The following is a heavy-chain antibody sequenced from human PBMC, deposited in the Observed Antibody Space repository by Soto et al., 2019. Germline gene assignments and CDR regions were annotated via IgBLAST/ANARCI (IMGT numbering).Heavy chain of an antibody. CDR1: GFTFGGFA. CDR3: SRGMYSAYETSPLFFDF. J-gene: IGHJ4*02. D-gene: IGHD5-12*01. Sequence: GGSLRLSCTASGFTFGGFAMSWFRQAPGKGLQWVGFIRVKAYGGTTEYAASVRGRFTVSRDDSKSIAYLEMNSLKTEDTAVYYCSRGMYSAYETSPLFFDFWGQGTLVTVSS. CDR2: IRVKAYGGTT. V-gene: IGHV3-49*03.